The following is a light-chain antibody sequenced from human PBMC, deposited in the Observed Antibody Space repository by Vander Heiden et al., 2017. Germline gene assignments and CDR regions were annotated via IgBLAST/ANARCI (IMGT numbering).Light chain of an antibody. CDR2: DAS. V-gene: IGKV1-33*01. CDR3: QQYDNLPYRWT. CDR1: QDISNY. J-gene: IGKJ1*01. Sequence: DIQMTQSPSSLSASVGDRVTITCQASQDISNYLNWYQQKPGKAPKLLIYDASNLETGVPSRFSGSGSGTDFTFTISNLQPEDIATYYCQQYDNLPYRWTFGQGTKVEIK.